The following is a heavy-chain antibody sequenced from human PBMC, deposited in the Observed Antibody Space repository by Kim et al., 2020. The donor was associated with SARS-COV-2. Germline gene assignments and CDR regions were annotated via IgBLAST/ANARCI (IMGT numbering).Heavy chain of an antibody. CDR1: GGSFSGYY. J-gene: IGHJ4*02. Sequence: SETLSLTCAVYGGSFSGYYWSWIRQPPGKGLEWIGEINHSGSTNYNPSLKSRVTISVDTSKNQFSLKLSSVTAADTAVYYCARPYSSSFYYFDYWGQGTLVTVSS. CDR2: INHSGST. D-gene: IGHD6-13*01. V-gene: IGHV4-34*01. CDR3: ARPYSSSFYYFDY.